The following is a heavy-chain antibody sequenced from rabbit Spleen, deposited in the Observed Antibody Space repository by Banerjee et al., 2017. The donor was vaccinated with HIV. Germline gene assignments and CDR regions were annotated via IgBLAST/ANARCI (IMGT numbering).Heavy chain of an antibody. D-gene: IGHD6-1*01. Sequence: QQQLVESGGGLVKPGASLTLSCKASGLDFSVGDVMCWVRQAPGKGLEWIACIDNVDGSTYYASWVNGRFTISRSTSLNTVTLRMTSLTAADTATYFCARLFAYAGYAGFGYATLDYFNLWGQGTLVTVS. CDR1: GLDFSVGDV. J-gene: IGHJ4*01. CDR2: IDNVDGST. V-gene: IGHV1S47*01. CDR3: ARLFAYAGYAGFGYATLDYFNL.